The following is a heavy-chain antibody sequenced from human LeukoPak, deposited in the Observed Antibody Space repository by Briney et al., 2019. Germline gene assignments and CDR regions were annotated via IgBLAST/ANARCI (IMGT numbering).Heavy chain of an antibody. V-gene: IGHV1-69*13. J-gene: IGHJ4*02. CDR1: GYTFTSYD. D-gene: IGHD1-26*01. Sequence: SVKVSCKASGYTFTSYDINWVRQATGQGLEWMGGVIPIFGTANYAQKFQGRVTITADESTSTAYMELSSLRSEDTAVYYCARGGAPPGGYYFDYWGQGTLVTVSS. CDR2: VIPIFGTA. CDR3: ARGGAPPGGYYFDY.